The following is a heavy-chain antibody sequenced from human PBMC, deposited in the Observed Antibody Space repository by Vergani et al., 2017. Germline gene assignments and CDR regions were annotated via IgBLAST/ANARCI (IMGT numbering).Heavy chain of an antibody. Sequence: QVQLVQSGAEVKKPGSSVKVSCKASGGTFSSYTLSWVRQAPGQGLEWMGRIIPILGIANYAQKFQGRVTITADNSTSTAYMELSSLRSEDTAVYYCASDTGRDYYYYGMDVWGQGTTVTVSS. CDR1: GGTFSSYT. CDR2: IIPILGIA. J-gene: IGHJ6*02. V-gene: IGHV1-69*09. D-gene: IGHD1-14*01. CDR3: ASDTGRDYYYYGMDV.